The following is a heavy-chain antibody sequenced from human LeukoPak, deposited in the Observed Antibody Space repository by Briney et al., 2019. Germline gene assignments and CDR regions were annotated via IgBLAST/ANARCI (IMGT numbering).Heavy chain of an antibody. CDR2: IYYSGST. J-gene: IGHJ3*02. CDR3: ARFAANWDDSFDI. D-gene: IGHD7-27*01. V-gene: IGHV4-39*07. CDR1: GGSISSSSYY. Sequence: SETLSLTCTVSGGSISSSSYYWGWIRQPPGKGLEWIGSIYYSGSTYNNPSLKSRVTISIDTSKNQFSLKVSSVTAADTAVYYCARFAANWDDSFDIWGQGTMVTVSS.